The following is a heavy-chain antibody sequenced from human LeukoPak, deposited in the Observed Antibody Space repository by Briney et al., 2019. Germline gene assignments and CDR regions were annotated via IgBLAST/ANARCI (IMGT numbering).Heavy chain of an antibody. V-gene: IGHV3-11*01. CDR1: GGSFSGYY. CDR2: ISSSATNI. Sequence: LSLTCAVYGGSFSGYYWSWIRQAPGKGLEWLSYISSSATNIQYADSVRGRFTISRDNTKNSLYLQMNRLRDEDTAVYYCARVEFYYDSSGYVGEYFLHWGQGTLVTVSS. J-gene: IGHJ1*01. CDR3: ARVEFYYDSSGYVGEYFLH. D-gene: IGHD3-22*01.